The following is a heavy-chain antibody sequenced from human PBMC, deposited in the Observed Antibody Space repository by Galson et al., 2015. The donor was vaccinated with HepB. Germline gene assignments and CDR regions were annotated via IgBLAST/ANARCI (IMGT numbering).Heavy chain of an antibody. V-gene: IGHV4-39*02. CDR3: ARRRRETGRTSTWDLDVFDF. Sequence: ETLSLTCTVSGGSLSNNSYYWGWVRQPPGKGLEWIASMYYSGSVYHNPSLKSRVTMSVDTSKDHLSLKLSSVTAADTAVYYCARRRRETGRTSTWDLDVFDFWGQGTMVTVSS. CDR2: MYYSGSV. J-gene: IGHJ3*01. D-gene: IGHD2-2*01. CDR1: GGSLSNNSYY.